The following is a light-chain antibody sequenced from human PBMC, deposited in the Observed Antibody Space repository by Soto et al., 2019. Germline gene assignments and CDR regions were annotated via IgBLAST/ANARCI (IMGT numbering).Light chain of an antibody. CDR1: QSISDT. V-gene: IGKV3-15*01. CDR3: QQYNNWPIT. J-gene: IGKJ5*01. CDR2: GAS. Sequence: ETVMTQSPATLSVSPGGRATLSCRASQSISDTLAWYQQKPGQAPRLLIHGASTRATGIPARFSGSGSGTEFTLTISSLQSEDFAVYYCQQYNNWPITFGQGTRLEI.